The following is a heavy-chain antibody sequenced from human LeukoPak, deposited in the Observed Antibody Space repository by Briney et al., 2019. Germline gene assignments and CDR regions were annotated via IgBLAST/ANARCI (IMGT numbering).Heavy chain of an antibody. CDR1: GFTFSSYS. V-gene: IGHV3-48*01. Sequence: PGGSLRLSCAASGFTFSSYSMNWVRQAPGKGLEWLSFINSGSTIIYYADSVKGRFTISRDNSKNTLYLQMNSLRAEDTAVYYCAKIPDLYSSSSDYWGQGTLVTVSS. D-gene: IGHD6-6*01. J-gene: IGHJ4*02. CDR2: INSGSTII. CDR3: AKIPDLYSSSSDY.